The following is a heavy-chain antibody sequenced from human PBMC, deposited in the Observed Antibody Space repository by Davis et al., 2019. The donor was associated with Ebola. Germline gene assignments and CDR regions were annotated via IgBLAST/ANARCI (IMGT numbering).Heavy chain of an antibody. V-gene: IGHV3-7*03. J-gene: IGHJ4*02. D-gene: IGHD3-22*01. CDR3: ARDSSESGGYDFDY. CDR1: GFSFSSYW. CDR2: IKQDGSEK. Sequence: GESLKISCAASGFSFSSYWMSWVRQAPGKGLEWVANIKQDGSEKYYVDSVKGRFTISRDNDKNSLSLQMNSLRAEDTAIYYCARDSSESGGYDFDYWGQGTQVTVSS.